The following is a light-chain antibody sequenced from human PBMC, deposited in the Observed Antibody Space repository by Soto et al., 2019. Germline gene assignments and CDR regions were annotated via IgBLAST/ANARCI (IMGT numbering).Light chain of an antibody. CDR1: QHISTW. CDR2: SAS. J-gene: IGKJ4*01. CDR3: QHAKSFPIT. Sequence: DIQMTQSPSSVSASVGDRVTITCRASQHISTWLAWYQQRPGRATKLLIYSASSLQSGVPSRFSGSGSGTDFTLNISSLQPEDFATYYCQHAKSFPITFGGGTKVEIK. V-gene: IGKV1-12*01.